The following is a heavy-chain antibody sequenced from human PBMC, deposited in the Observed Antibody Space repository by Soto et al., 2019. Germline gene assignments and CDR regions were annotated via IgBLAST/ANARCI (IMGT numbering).Heavy chain of an antibody. D-gene: IGHD7-27*01. Sequence: EVQLVESGGGLVQPGGSLILSCAASGFTFSGSAMHWVRQASGQGLEWVGRIRSKAYSYATAYAASVNGRFTLSRDDSKNTAYLQMNSLKSEDTAVYYCSRSSKTGDDAFDIWGQGTMVTVSS. CDR2: IRSKAYSYAT. V-gene: IGHV3-73*01. J-gene: IGHJ3*02. CDR1: GFTFSGSA. CDR3: SRSSKTGDDAFDI.